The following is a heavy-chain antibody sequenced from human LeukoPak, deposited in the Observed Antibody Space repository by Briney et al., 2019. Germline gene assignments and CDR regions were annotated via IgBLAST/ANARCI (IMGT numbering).Heavy chain of an antibody. J-gene: IGHJ4*02. D-gene: IGHD3-16*01. CDR2: IIPIFGTA. V-gene: IGHV1-69*13. CDR1: GGTFSSYA. CDR3: ARGGGSKPRAYYFDY. Sequence: GASVKVSCKASGGTFSSYAISWVRQAPGQGLEWMGGIIPIFGTANYAQKFQGRVTITADESTSTAYMELSSLRSEDTAVYYCARGGGSKPRAYYFDYWGQGTLVTVSS.